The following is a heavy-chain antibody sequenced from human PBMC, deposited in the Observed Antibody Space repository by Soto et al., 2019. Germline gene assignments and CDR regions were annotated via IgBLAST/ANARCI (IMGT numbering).Heavy chain of an antibody. Sequence: QVQLVESGGGVVQPGRSLRLSCAASGFIFSTYSIHWVRQAPGKGLEWVAVTTFDGINNYNADSVKGRFTISRDASKKTVYLQMNSLTTEDTAVYFCARETDGMDVWGQGTTVTVSS. J-gene: IGHJ6*02. CDR1: GFIFSTYS. CDR3: ARETDGMDV. CDR2: TTFDGINN. V-gene: IGHV3-30*03.